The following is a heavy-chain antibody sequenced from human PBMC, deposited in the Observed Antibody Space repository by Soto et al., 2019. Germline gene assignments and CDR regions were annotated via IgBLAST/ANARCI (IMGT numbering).Heavy chain of an antibody. D-gene: IGHD3-9*01. CDR1: GFTFTRYY. J-gene: IGHJ4*02. Sequence: GGSLRLSCVASGFTFTRYYMTWVRQAPGKGLEWVASINLDGSEQFYVDSVKGRFIISRDNARSSLYLQMNSLRAEDTALYFCSRENWFQDYWGPGTLVTVSS. V-gene: IGHV3-7*03. CDR3: SRENWFQDY. CDR2: INLDGSEQ.